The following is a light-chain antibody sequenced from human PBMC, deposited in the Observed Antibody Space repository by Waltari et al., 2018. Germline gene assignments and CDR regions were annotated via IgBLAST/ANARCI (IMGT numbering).Light chain of an antibody. V-gene: IGLV3-21*04. CDR2: YEN. Sequence: YVVTQPPSVSVTPGQTATLTCGGENIETKSVNWYQQKPGQAPFLVMFYENDRPAGIPERFSGSNSGNTATLTINWVEAGDEADYHCQVWDDFIDSGVFGGGTRLSVL. CDR3: QVWDDFIDSGV. CDR1: NIETKS. J-gene: IGLJ3*02.